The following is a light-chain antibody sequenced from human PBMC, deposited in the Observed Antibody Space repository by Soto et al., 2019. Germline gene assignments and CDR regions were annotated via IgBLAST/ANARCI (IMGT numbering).Light chain of an antibody. Sequence: DIQMTQSPSTLSGSVGDRVTITCRDSQTISSWLAWYQQKPGKAPKLLIYKAFTLKSGVPSRFSGSGSGTEFTLTISSLQPDDFATDYCQHYNSYSEAFGQGTKVELK. CDR3: QHYNSYSEA. CDR1: QTISSW. J-gene: IGKJ1*01. CDR2: KAF. V-gene: IGKV1-5*03.